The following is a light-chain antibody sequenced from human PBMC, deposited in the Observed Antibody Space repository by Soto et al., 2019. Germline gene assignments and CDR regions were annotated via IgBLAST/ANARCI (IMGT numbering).Light chain of an antibody. CDR3: QQYETFSGT. Sequence: IQMTQSPSTLSASVGDTVTVISRASQSVSGWLAWYQQQPGEAPKLLIYAASALPRGVPSRFSGSGSGTKFTLTIASLQPDDFATYYCQQYETFSGTFGPGTKVDIK. CDR1: QSVSGW. V-gene: IGKV1-5*02. CDR2: AAS. J-gene: IGKJ1*01.